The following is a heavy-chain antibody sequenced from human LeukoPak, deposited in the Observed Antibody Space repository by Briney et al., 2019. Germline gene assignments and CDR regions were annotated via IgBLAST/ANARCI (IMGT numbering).Heavy chain of an antibody. CDR1: GFTFSSYW. CDR2: INSDGSST. J-gene: IGHJ4*02. CDR3: ARHNSDSENIDY. D-gene: IGHD4-11*01. V-gene: IGHV3-74*01. Sequence: GGSLRLSCAASGFTFSSYWMHWVRQAPGKGLVWVSRINSDGSSTSYADSVKGRFTISRDNAKNTLYLQMNSLRAEDTAVYFCARHNSDSENIDYWGQGTLVTVSS.